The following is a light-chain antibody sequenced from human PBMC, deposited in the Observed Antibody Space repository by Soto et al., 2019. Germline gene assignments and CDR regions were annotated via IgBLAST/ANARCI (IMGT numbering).Light chain of an antibody. Sequence: IVLTQSPATLSLSPGERATLSCRASQSVSSNHLAWYQQKPGQAPRLLIYGGSSRATGIPVRFSGSGSETDFTLTISSLEPEDFAVYYCQQRSNWPWTFGQGTKVDI. V-gene: IGKV3D-20*02. CDR2: GGS. CDR3: QQRSNWPWT. CDR1: QSVSSNH. J-gene: IGKJ1*01.